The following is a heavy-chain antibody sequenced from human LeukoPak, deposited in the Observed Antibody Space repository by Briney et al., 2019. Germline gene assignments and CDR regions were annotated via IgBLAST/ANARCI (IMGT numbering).Heavy chain of an antibody. V-gene: IGHV3-30*18. CDR3: AKSLYIWNVPLWLGAMDV. CDR2: ISYDGDYK. J-gene: IGHJ6*02. D-gene: IGHD1-20*01. CDR1: GFTFSIYG. Sequence: GRSLRLSCAASGFTFSIYGMHWVRQAPGKGLEWVAVISYDGDYKYYADSVKGRFTVSRDNSKDTLFLQMNSLSAEDTAVYCCAKSLYIWNVPLWLGAMDVWGQGTTVTVSS.